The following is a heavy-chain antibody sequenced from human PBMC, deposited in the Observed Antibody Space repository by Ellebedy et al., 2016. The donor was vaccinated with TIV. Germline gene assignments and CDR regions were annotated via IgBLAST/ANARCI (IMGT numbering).Heavy chain of an antibody. CDR1: GFSFRSNW. Sequence: GESLKISCAASGFSFRSNWMSWVRQAPGKGLEWVANIYQDGSDQYYVDSVKGRFTISRDNVNKSLFLQMNSLRVEDTAVYYCARRGSYGDYAVQINSWLDTWGQGTLVTVSS. V-gene: IGHV3-7*01. J-gene: IGHJ5*02. CDR3: ARRGSYGDYAVQINSWLDT. D-gene: IGHD4-17*01. CDR2: IYQDGSDQ.